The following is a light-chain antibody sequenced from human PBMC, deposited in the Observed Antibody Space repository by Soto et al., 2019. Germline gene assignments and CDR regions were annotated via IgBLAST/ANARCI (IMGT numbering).Light chain of an antibody. Sequence: DIQMTQSPSSLSASVGDRVTITCRASQDISNHVAWFQQQPGRAPKSLIYDASTLQSGVPPRFSGSGSGTDFTLTISSLQPEYFATYSCQHYNTYPVTFGQGTRLEIK. CDR3: QHYNTYPVT. V-gene: IGKV1-16*01. CDR1: QDISNH. CDR2: DAS. J-gene: IGKJ5*01.